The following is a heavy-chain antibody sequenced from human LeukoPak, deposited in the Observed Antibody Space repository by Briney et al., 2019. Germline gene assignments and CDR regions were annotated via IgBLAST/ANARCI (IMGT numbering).Heavy chain of an antibody. V-gene: IGHV1-2*02. D-gene: IGHD3-10*01. CDR1: GYTFTYYY. J-gene: IGHJ5*02. Sequence: ASVKVSCKASGYTFTYYYMHWVRQAPGQGLEWMGWINPNSGGTKYAQKLQGRVTMTRDTSISTAYMELSRLTSDDTAVYYCARGPHFHYSGSGSLQHWFDPWGQGTLVTVSS. CDR2: INPNSGGT. CDR3: ARGPHFHYSGSGSLQHWFDP.